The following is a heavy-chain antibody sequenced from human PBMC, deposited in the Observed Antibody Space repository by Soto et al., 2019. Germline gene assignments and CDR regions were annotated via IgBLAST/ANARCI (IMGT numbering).Heavy chain of an antibody. J-gene: IGHJ3*01. CDR3: VRRGALYYYDYGAFDV. Sequence: SETLSLTCTVSGGSISSSSYYWGWIRQPPGKGLEWIGGIYYSGSTYYNLSLKSRVTISVDTSKNQFSLKLSSVTAADTAVYYCVRRGALYYYDYGAFDVWGQGTMVTVS. V-gene: IGHV4-39*01. D-gene: IGHD3-22*01. CDR1: GGSISSSSYY. CDR2: IYYSGST.